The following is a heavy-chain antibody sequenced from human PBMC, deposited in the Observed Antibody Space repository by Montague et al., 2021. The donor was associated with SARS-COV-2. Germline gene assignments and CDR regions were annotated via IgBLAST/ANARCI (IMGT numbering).Heavy chain of an antibody. V-gene: IGHV3-48*03. CDR2: ISSSGSTI. Sequence: SLRLSCAASGFTFRTYEMNWVRQAPGKGLEWVSYISSSGSTIYYADSVKRRFTISRDNAKNSLYLQMNSLRAEDTAVYYCARDGRFGELDYWGQGTLVTVST. D-gene: IGHD3-10*01. J-gene: IGHJ4*02. CDR1: GFTFRTYE. CDR3: ARDGRFGELDY.